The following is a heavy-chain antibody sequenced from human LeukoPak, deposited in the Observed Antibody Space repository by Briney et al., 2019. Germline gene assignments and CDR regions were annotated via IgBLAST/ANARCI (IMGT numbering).Heavy chain of an antibody. CDR1: GFTFDDYA. CDR2: ISWNSGSI. J-gene: IGHJ4*02. CDR3: ARYVVASACFDS. Sequence: GGSLRLSCAASGFTFDDYAMHWVRQAPGKGLEWVSGISWNSGSIGYADSVKGRFTISRDNAKNTLYLQMNSLRADDTAVYYCARYVVASACFDSWGQGTLVTVSS. D-gene: IGHD2-15*01. V-gene: IGHV3-9*01.